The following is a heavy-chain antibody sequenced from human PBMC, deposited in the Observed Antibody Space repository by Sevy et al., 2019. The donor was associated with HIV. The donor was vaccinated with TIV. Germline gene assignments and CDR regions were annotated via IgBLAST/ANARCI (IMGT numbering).Heavy chain of an antibody. CDR1: GFTFSDHY. CDR2: TRNKADSYTT. D-gene: IGHD6-13*01. Sequence: GGSLRLSCAASGFTFSDHYMEWVRQAPGKGLEWVGRTRNKADSYTTEYAASVKGRFTISRDDSKNSLYLQMNSLKTEDTSVYYCATHAGIAAAGRIFDYWGQGSLVTVSS. CDR3: ATHAGIAAAGRIFDY. V-gene: IGHV3-72*01. J-gene: IGHJ4*02.